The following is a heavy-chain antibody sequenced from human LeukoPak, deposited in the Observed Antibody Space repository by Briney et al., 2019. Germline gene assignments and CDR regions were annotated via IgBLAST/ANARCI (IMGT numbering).Heavy chain of an antibody. Sequence: AGGSLRLSCAASGFTFSSYSMNWVRRAPGKGLEWVSSISSSSSYIYYADSVKGRFTISRDNAKNSLYLQMNSLRAEDTAVYYCVQLATWDYWGQGALVTVSS. V-gene: IGHV3-21*01. CDR1: GFTFSSYS. CDR3: VQLATWDY. CDR2: ISSSSSYI. D-gene: IGHD2-2*01. J-gene: IGHJ4*02.